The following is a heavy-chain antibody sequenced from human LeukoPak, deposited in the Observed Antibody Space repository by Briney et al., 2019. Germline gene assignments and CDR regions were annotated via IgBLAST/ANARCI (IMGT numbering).Heavy chain of an antibody. D-gene: IGHD6-19*01. Sequence: ASVKVSCKASGYTFTSYDINWVRQATGQGLEWMGWMNPNSGNTGYAQKFQGRVTMTRNTSISTAYMELSSLRSDDTAVYYCASDSSGWRRSLDGMDVWGQGTTVTVSS. CDR2: MNPNSGNT. V-gene: IGHV1-8*01. J-gene: IGHJ6*02. CDR1: GYTFTSYD. CDR3: ASDSSGWRRSLDGMDV.